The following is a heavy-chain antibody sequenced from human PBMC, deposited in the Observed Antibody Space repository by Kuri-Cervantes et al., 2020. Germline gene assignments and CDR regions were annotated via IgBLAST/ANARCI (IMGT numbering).Heavy chain of an antibody. Sequence: GGSLRLSCAASGFTFNSHGMHWVRQAPGKGLEWVANIKQDGSEKYYVDSVKGRFTISRDNAKNSLYLQMNSLRAEDTAVYYCARGWQQLVDSSYYYYYGMDVWGQGTTVTVSS. CDR3: ARGWQQLVDSSYYYYYGMDV. CDR2: IKQDGSEK. CDR1: GFTFNSHG. D-gene: IGHD6-13*01. V-gene: IGHV3-7*01. J-gene: IGHJ6*02.